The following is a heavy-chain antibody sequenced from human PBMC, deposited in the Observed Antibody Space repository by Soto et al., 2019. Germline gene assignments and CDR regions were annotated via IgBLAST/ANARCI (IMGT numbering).Heavy chain of an antibody. CDR2: IKQDGSEK. CDR1: GFTFSSYW. V-gene: IGHV3-7*01. J-gene: IGHJ5*02. Sequence: EVQLVESGGGLVQPGGSLRLSCAASGFTFSSYWMSWVRQAPGKGLEWVAKIKQDGSEKYYVDSVKGRFTISRDNAKNSLYLQMNSVRAEDTAVYYCARVTPIVVVVAANNWFDPWGQGTLVTVSS. CDR3: ARVTPIVVVVAANNWFDP. D-gene: IGHD2-15*01.